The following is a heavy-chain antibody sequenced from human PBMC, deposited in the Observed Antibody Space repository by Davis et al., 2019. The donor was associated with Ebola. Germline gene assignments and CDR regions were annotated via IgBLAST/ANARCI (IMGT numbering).Heavy chain of an antibody. D-gene: IGHD3-22*01. CDR3: ASSSGYHHDAFDI. Sequence: SETLSLTCTVSGGSISISSYYWGWIRQPPGKGLEWIGSIYYSGSTYYNPSLKSRVTISVDTSKNQFSLKLSSVTAADTAVYYCASSSGYHHDAFDIWGQGTMVTVSS. CDR2: IYYSGST. CDR1: GGSISISSYY. J-gene: IGHJ3*02. V-gene: IGHV4-39*01.